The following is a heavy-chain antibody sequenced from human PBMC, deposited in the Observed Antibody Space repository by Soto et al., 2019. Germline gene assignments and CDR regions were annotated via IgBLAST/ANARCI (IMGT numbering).Heavy chain of an antibody. Sequence: EVQLVESGGGLVQPGGSLRLSCAASGFTFSSYSMNWVRQAPGKGLEWVSYISSSSSTIYYADSVKGRFTISRDNAKNSLYLQMNSLRAEDTAVYYCAREPLGYCSGGSCFYFVYWGQGTLVTVSS. V-gene: IGHV3-48*01. CDR3: AREPLGYCSGGSCFYFVY. J-gene: IGHJ4*02. CDR2: ISSSSSTI. D-gene: IGHD2-15*01. CDR1: GFTFSSYS.